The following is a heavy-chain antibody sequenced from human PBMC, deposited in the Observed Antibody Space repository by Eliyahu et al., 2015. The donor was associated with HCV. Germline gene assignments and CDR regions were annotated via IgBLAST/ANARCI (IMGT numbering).Heavy chain of an antibody. CDR2: ISGSGGST. J-gene: IGHJ4*02. V-gene: IGHV3-23*01. Sequence: EVQLLESGGGLVQPGGSLRLSCAASGFTFSSYAMSWVRQAPGKGLEWVSAISGSGGSTYYADSVKGRFTISRDNSKNTLYLQMNSLRAEDTAVYYCAKVSSITMVQGVRYFDYWGQGTLVTVSS. D-gene: IGHD3-10*01. CDR1: GFTFSSYA. CDR3: AKVSSITMVQGVRYFDY.